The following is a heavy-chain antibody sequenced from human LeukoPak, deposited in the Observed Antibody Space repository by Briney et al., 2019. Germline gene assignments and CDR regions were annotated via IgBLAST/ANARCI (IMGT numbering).Heavy chain of an antibody. CDR1: GYTFTGYY. CDR3: ARDRRRFIES. J-gene: IGHJ4*02. Sequence: GASVKVSCKASGYTFTGYYIHWVRQAPGQGLEWVGWTNPNSGATNYAQEFQGRVTMTRDTSISTAYMELSRLRSDDTAVYYCARDRRRFIESWGQGTLVTVSS. CDR2: TNPNSGAT. V-gene: IGHV1-2*02.